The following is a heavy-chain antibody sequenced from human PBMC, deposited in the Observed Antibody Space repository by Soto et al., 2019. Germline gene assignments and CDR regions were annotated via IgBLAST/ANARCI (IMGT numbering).Heavy chain of an antibody. Sequence: QVQLVESGGGVVQPGRSLRLSCAASGFTFDNYGLHWVRQAPGKGLEWVAVISYDGSKKFYADSVTDRFTISRDNSKNTLYLQMNTLRVEDTAVYYCAKDLDVVVVVTATRGLDVWGQGTTVTVSS. CDR1: GFTFDNYG. D-gene: IGHD2-15*01. CDR2: ISYDGSKK. J-gene: IGHJ6*02. CDR3: AKDLDVVVVVTATRGLDV. V-gene: IGHV3-30*18.